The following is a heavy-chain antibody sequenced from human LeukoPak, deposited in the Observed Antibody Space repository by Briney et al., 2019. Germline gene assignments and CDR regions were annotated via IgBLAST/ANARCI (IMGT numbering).Heavy chain of an antibody. V-gene: IGHV1-18*01. Sequence: GASVKVSCKAFGYTFTSYVITWVRQAPGQGLEWMGWISAYNGNTDYADNFQGRVIVTTDTSTSTAYMELRSLRSDDTAVYYCARDSSSVTSSGMDVWGQGTTVAVSS. J-gene: IGHJ6*02. CDR2: ISAYNGNT. CDR3: ARDSSSVTSSGMDV. CDR1: GYTFTSYV. D-gene: IGHD3-22*01.